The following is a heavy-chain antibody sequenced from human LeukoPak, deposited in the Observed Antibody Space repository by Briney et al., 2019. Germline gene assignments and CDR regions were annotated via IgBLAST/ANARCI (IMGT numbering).Heavy chain of an antibody. J-gene: IGHJ6*03. CDR2: INHSGST. CDR1: GFTFSSYS. V-gene: IGHV4-34*01. CDR3: ASGHSGYELDYYYYYMDV. D-gene: IGHD5-12*01. Sequence: GSLRLSCAASGFTFSSYSMNWVRQPPGKGLEWIGEINHSGSTKYNPSLKSRVTISVDTSKNQFSLKLSSVTAADTAVYYCASGHSGYELDYYYYYMDVWGKGTTVTVSS.